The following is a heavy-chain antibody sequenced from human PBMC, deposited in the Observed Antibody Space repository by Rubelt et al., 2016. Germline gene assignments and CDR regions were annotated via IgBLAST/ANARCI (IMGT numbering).Heavy chain of an antibody. CDR1: GFTFSNSW. J-gene: IGHJ4*02. V-gene: IGHV3-30*18. Sequence: VQLVESGGDLVQPGGSLRLSCAASGFTFSNSWMTWVRQAPGKGLEWVAVISSDGSNKYYADAVKGRFTNSRDNSKNTVYLQMNSLRDEDTAIYYCAKADRWPRSCGGQGALVTVSS. CDR2: ISSDGSNK. CDR3: AKADRWPRSC. D-gene: IGHD2-2*01.